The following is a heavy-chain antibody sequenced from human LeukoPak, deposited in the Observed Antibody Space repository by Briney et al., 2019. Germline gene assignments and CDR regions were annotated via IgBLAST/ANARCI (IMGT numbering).Heavy chain of an antibody. CDR2: IYYSGST. V-gene: IGHV4-39*01. CDR1: GGSISSSSYY. J-gene: IGHJ3*02. Sequence: PSETLSLTCTVSGGSISSSSYYWGWIRQPPGKGLEWIGSIYYSGSTYYNPSLKSRVTISVDTSKNQFSLKLSSVTAADTAVYYCARRNPDIVVVPAGYGEENDASDIWGQGTMVTVSS. CDR3: ARRNPDIVVVPAGYGEENDASDI. D-gene: IGHD2-2*01.